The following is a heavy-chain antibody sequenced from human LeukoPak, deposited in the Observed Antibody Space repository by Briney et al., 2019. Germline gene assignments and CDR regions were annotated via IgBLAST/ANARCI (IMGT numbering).Heavy chain of an antibody. V-gene: IGHV3-53*01. J-gene: IGHJ5*01. D-gene: IGHD3-16*01. Sequence: GGSLRLSCAPSGFTVSGTPTSWVRQAPGKGLEWVSAMYTGGTTYYADSVTGRFTASRDTSRNTLFLHMNRLRAEDTAVYYCAKDDATSGGGLASWGQGTLVIVSS. CDR1: GFTVSGTP. CDR2: MYTGGTT. CDR3: AKDDATSGGGLAS.